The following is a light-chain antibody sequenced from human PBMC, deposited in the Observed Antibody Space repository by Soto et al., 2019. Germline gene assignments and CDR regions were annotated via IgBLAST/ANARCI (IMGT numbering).Light chain of an antibody. CDR2: DVN. J-gene: IGLJ2*01. CDR3: SAYSTGSTPVL. V-gene: IGLV2-14*03. Sequence: QSALTQPASVSGYPGQSVTLSCTGTTSDIGNTYNYVSWYQHHPGKAPKLIISDVNNRPSGVSDRFSGSKSGNTASLTISGLQAEDEADYYCSAYSTGSTPVLFGGGTKVTVL. CDR1: TSDIGNTYNY.